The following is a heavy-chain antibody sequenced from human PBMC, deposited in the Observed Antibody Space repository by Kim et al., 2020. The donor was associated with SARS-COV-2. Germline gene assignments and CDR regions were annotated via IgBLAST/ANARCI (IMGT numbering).Heavy chain of an antibody. D-gene: IGHD2-8*02. J-gene: IGHJ6*03. CDR2: ISSSSSYI. Sequence: GGSLRLSCAASGFTFSSYSMNWVRQAPGKGLEWVSSISSSSSYIYYADSVKGRFTISRDNAKNSLYLQMNSLRAEDTAVYYCARDRFPLGYCTGGVCYLPDYYYYMDVWGKGTTVTVSS. V-gene: IGHV3-21*01. CDR1: GFTFSSYS. CDR3: ARDRFPLGYCTGGVCYLPDYYYYMDV.